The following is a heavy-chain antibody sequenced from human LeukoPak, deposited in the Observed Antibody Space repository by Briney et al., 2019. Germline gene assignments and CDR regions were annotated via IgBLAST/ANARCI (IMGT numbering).Heavy chain of an antibody. D-gene: IGHD1-26*01. CDR1: GGSISRYY. CDR3: ARRGAALDFDY. J-gene: IGHJ4*02. Sequence: KTSETLSLTCTVAGGSISRYYWSWIRQPPGKGLEWIGYIYYSGSTNYNPSLKSRVTISVDTSKNQFSLKLSSVTAADTAVYYCARRGAALDFDYWGQGTLVTVSS. CDR2: IYYSGST. V-gene: IGHV4-59*01.